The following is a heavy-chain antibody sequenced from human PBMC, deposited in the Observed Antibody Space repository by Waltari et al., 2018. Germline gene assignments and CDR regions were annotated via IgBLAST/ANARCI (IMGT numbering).Heavy chain of an antibody. CDR2: LNEDGSSK. CDR3: SRDRIWFRETQDY. CDR1: GFTFSTYW. J-gene: IGHJ4*02. Sequence: EVQLVESGGGLVRPGGSLRLSCAASGFTFSTYWMTWFRQAPGKGLEWGARLNEDGSSKYYLDSVKGRVTIARDNARNSLYLQMNGLGAEDTAVYYCSRDRIWFRETQDYWGQGTLVTVSS. D-gene: IGHD3-10*01. V-gene: IGHV3-7*01.